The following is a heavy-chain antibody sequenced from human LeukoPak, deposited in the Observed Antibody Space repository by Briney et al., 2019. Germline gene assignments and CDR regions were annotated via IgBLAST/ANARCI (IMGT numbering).Heavy chain of an antibody. CDR2: ISGSGGST. D-gene: IGHD1-1*01. J-gene: IGHJ4*02. V-gene: IGHV3-23*01. CDR3: AKANGFLRGFFDY. CDR1: GFTFSSYW. Sequence: GGSLRLSCAASGFTFSSYWMSWVRQAPGKGLEWVSAISGSGGSTYYADSVKGRFTISRDNSKNTLYLQMNSLRAEDTAVYYCAKANGFLRGFFDYWGQGTLVTVSS.